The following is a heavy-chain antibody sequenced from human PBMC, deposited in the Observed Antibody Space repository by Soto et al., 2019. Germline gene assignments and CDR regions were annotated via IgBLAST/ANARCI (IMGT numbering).Heavy chain of an antibody. J-gene: IGHJ4*02. V-gene: IGHV1-18*01. CDR3: ATRSPAFDF. Sequence: QVQLVQSGPEVKKPGASVKVSCKTSGYTFTSYGIAWVRQAPGQGLEWMGWISTSRGNTNYAQKFQGRVTMTTDTSTSTAYMELRSLRSDDTAVYYCATRSPAFDFWGQGTLVTDSS. CDR2: ISTSRGNT. CDR1: GYTFTSYG.